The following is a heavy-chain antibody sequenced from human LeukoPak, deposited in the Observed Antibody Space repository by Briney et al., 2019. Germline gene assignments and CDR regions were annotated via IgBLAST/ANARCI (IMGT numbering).Heavy chain of an antibody. V-gene: IGHV3-49*03. J-gene: IGHJ4*02. CDR1: GFTFGDYA. Sequence: SGRSLRLSCTASGFTFGDYAMSWFRQAPGKGLEWVGFIRSKAYGGTTEYAASVKGRFTISRDDSKSIAYLQMNSLKTEDTAVYYCTTVGFDWLLCFLRGGDCSDYWGQGTLVTVSS. D-gene: IGHD3-9*01. CDR3: TTVGFDWLLCFLRGGDCSDY. CDR2: IRSKAYGGTT.